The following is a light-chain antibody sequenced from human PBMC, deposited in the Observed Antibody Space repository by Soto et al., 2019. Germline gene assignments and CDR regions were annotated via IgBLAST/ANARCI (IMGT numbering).Light chain of an antibody. CDR2: EGS. CDR3: CSYAGSSTYV. Sequence: QSALTQPASVSGSPGQSITISCTGTSSDVGSYNLVSWYQQHPGKAPKLMIYEGSKRPSGVSNRFSGSKSGNTASLTISGLQAEDEADYYCCSYAGSSTYVSGTGTKRTVL. V-gene: IGLV2-23*01. CDR1: SSDVGSYNL. J-gene: IGLJ1*01.